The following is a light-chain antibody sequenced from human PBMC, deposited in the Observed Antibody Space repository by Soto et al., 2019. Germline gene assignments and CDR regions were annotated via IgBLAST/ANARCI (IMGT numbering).Light chain of an antibody. CDR3: QQYGSSGT. CDR1: QSLSNNNY. CDR2: GAS. J-gene: IGKJ1*01. Sequence: LVLTQSPATQSLSPAQSYTHSGVSSQSLSNNNYLAWYQQKPGQSRRLLIYGASNMATGIPDRFSGSGSGTDFTLTISRLEPEDFAVYYCQQYGSSGTFGQGTKV. V-gene: IGKV3-20*01.